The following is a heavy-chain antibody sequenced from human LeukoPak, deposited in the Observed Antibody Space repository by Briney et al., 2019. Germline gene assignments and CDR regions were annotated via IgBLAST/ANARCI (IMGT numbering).Heavy chain of an antibody. V-gene: IGHV1-2*02. D-gene: IGHD3-3*01. CDR1: GYTFTGYY. CDR3: ARNFNPKFGVVINWFDP. CDR2: INPNSGGT. J-gene: IGHJ5*02. Sequence: WASVKVSCKASGYTFTGYYMHWVRQAPGQGLEWMGWINPNSGGTNYAQKFQGRVTMTRDTSISTAYMELSRLRSDDTAVYYCARNFNPKFGVVINWFDPWGHGTLVTVSS.